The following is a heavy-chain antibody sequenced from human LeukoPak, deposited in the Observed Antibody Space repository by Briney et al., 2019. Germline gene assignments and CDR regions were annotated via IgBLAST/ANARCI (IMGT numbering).Heavy chain of an antibody. CDR2: ISISAGST. J-gene: IGHJ4*02. D-gene: IGHD3-3*01. CDR3: AAYYTSSDY. Sequence: TGGSLRLSCAASGFSFSSYAMSWVRQAPGKGLEWVSAISISAGSTYYADSVKGRFTISRDNSKNTMYLQMNSLRAEDTAVYYCAAYYTSSDYWGQGTLVTVSS. V-gene: IGHV3-23*01. CDR1: GFSFSSYA.